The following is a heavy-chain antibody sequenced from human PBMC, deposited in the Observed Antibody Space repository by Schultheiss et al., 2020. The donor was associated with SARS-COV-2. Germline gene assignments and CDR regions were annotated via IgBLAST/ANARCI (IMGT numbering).Heavy chain of an antibody. J-gene: IGHJ5*02. CDR2: INHSGST. CDR1: GGSFSGYY. Sequence: GSLRLSCAVYGGSFSGYYWSWIRQPPGKGLEWIGEINHSGSTNYNPSLKSRVTISLDTSKNQFSLKLSSVTAADTAVYYCARGQMVVAPRVNWFDPWGQGTLVTVSS. D-gene: IGHD2-15*01. CDR3: ARGQMVVAPRVNWFDP. V-gene: IGHV4-34*01.